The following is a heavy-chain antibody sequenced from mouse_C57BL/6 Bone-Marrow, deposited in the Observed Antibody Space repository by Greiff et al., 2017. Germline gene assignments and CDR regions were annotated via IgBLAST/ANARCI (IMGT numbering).Heavy chain of an antibody. CDR3: TTLDTTVHDYDAMDY. V-gene: IGHV14-4*01. CDR1: GFNIKDDY. D-gene: IGHD1-1*01. Sequence: VQLQQSGAELVRPGASVKLSCTASGFNIKDDYMHWVKQRPEQGLEWIGWIDPENGDTEYASKFQGKATITADTSSNTAYLQLSSLTSEDTAVYYCTTLDTTVHDYDAMDYWGQGTSVTVSS. J-gene: IGHJ4*01. CDR2: IDPENGDT.